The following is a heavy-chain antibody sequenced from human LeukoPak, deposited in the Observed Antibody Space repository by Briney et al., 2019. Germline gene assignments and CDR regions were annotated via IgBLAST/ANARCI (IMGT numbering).Heavy chain of an antibody. CDR3: AKDSTIVVVPAAISEGVDY. D-gene: IGHD2-2*02. CDR2: INPNSGGT. V-gene: IGHV1-2*02. CDR1: GYTFTGYY. Sequence: ASVKVSCKASGYTFTGYYMHWVRQAPGQGLEWMGWINPNSGGTNYAQKFQGRVTMTRDTSISTAYMELSRLRSDDTAVYYCAKDSTIVVVPAAISEGVDYWGQGTLVTVSS. J-gene: IGHJ4*02.